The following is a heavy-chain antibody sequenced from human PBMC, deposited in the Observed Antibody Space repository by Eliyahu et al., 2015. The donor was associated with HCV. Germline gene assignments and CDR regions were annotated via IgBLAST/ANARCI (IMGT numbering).Heavy chain of an antibody. CDR3: ARGLRDTYYDFWSGVYSYFDI. D-gene: IGHD3-3*01. Sequence: QLQFQESGPGLVKPSETLSLICSVSGYSLRGXGXYWXWIXQVPGQGLEWIGYIHDGGRTVINPALQSRATIFADTSANQFSLRLTSVTVADTAVYYCARGLRDTYYDFWSGVYSYFDIWGQGTLVTVSS. J-gene: IGHJ4*02. V-gene: IGHV4-31*03. CDR2: IHDGGRT. CDR1: GYSLRGXGXY.